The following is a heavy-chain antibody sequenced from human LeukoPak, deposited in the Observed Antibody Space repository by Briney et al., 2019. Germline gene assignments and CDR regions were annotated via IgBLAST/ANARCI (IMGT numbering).Heavy chain of an antibody. V-gene: IGHV4-59*01. CDR1: GGSISSYY. D-gene: IGHD4-23*01. J-gene: IGHJ4*02. Sequence: PETLSLTCTVSGGSISSYYWSWIRQPPGKGLEWIGYIYYSGSTNYNPSLKSRVTISVDTSKNQFSLNLSSVTAADTAVYYCARGSYGGNLDYWGQGTLVTVSS. CDR2: IYYSGST. CDR3: ARGSYGGNLDY.